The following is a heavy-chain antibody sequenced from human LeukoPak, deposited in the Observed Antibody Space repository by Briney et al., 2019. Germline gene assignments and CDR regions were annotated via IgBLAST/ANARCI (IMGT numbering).Heavy chain of an antibody. V-gene: IGHV3-9*01. J-gene: IGHJ4*02. D-gene: IGHD6-19*01. CDR2: NTRNSDAI. CDR3: SKGTSRYNSGWYGAD. Sequence: PGGSLRLSCVGSGFAFDDFAIHWVRQVPGKGLEWVAGNTRNSDAIAYADSVKGRFTISRDNAKNSVFLQMSSLRPEDWALYYCSKGTSRYNSGWYGADWGQGALVTVSS. CDR1: GFAFDDFA.